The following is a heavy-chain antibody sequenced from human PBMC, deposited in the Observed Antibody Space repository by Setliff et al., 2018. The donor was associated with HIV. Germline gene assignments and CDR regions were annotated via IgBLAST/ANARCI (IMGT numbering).Heavy chain of an antibody. D-gene: IGHD4-17*01. CDR3: TRHAPGSDYGDAYYFDY. Sequence: LSLTCTVSGYSISSGYYWGWIRQPPGKGLEWIGSMYHSGTAFHNPSLKSRVTISVDTSKKRFSLKLSSVTAADTAVYYCTRHAPGSDYGDAYYFDYWGQGRLVTVSS. CDR1: GYSISSGYY. J-gene: IGHJ4*02. CDR2: MYHSGTA. V-gene: IGHV4-38-2*02.